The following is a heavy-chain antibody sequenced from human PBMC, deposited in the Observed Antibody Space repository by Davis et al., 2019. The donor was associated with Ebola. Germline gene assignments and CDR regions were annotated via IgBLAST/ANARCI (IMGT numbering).Heavy chain of an antibody. CDR1: GGTFSSYA. V-gene: IGHV1-69*13. J-gene: IGHJ4*02. CDR2: IIPIFGTA. D-gene: IGHD3-22*01. CDR3: ARALITYYYDSSGYSYFDY. Sequence: SVKVSCKASGGTFSSYAISWVRQAPGQGLEWMGGIIPIFGTANYAQKFQGRVTITADESTSTAYMELSSLRSEDTAVYYCARALITYYYDSSGYSYFDYWGQGTLVTVSS.